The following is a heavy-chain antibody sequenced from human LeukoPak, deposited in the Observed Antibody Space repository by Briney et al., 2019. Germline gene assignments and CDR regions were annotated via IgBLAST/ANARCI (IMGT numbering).Heavy chain of an antibody. D-gene: IGHD2-2*01. CDR3: ASFIVVVPAAISDY. J-gene: IGHJ4*02. CDR1: GFTVSSNY. V-gene: IGHV3-66*02. Sequence: GGSLRLSCAASGFTVSSNYMSWVRQAPGKGLEWVSVIYSGGSTYYADSVKGRFTISRDNSKNTLYLQMNSLRAEDTAVYYCASFIVVVPAAISDYWGQGTLVTVSP. CDR2: IYSGGST.